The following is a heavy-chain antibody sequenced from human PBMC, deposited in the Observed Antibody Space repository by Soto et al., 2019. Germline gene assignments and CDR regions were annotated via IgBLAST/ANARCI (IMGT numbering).Heavy chain of an antibody. V-gene: IGHV1-24*01. D-gene: IGHD7-27*01. CDR1: GYTLTELS. CDR2: FDPEDGET. Sequence: GAAVKVSCKVSGYTLTELSMHWVRQAPGKGLEWMGGFDPEDGETIYAQKFQGRVTMTEDTSTDTAYMELSSLRSEDTAVYYCATAAYWGYYYGMDVWGQGTTVTVSS. CDR3: ATAAYWGYYYGMDV. J-gene: IGHJ6*02.